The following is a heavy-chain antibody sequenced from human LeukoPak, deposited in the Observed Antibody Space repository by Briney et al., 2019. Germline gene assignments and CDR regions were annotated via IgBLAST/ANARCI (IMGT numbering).Heavy chain of an antibody. CDR2: IKQDGSEK. Sequence: GGSLRLSCAASGFTFSSYWMSWVRQAPGKGLEWVANIKQDGSEKYYVDSVKGRFTISRDNAKNSLYLQMNSPRAEDTAVYYCATSRTKAAAAQGTFDYWGQGTLVTVSS. V-gene: IGHV3-7*01. CDR3: ATSRTKAAAAQGTFDY. CDR1: GFTFSSYW. J-gene: IGHJ4*02. D-gene: IGHD6-13*01.